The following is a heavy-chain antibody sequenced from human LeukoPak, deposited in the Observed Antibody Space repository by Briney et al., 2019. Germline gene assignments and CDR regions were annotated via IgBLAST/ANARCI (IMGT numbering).Heavy chain of an antibody. J-gene: IGHJ5*02. V-gene: IGHV4-34*01. CDR1: GGSFSGFY. Sequence: SETLSLTCAVYGGSFSGFYWSWIRQPPGKGLEWIGEINHSGSTNYNPSLKSRVTISVDTSKNQFSLKLSSVTAADTAVYYCARELGIAVTWGQGTLVTVSS. D-gene: IGHD6-19*01. CDR3: ARELGIAVT. CDR2: INHSGST.